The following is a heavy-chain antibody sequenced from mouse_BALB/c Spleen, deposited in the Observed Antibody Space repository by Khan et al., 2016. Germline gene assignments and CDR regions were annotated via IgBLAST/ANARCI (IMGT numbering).Heavy chain of an antibody. CDR3: RAIYFDY. D-gene: IGHD3-1*01. Sequence: EVKLEESGGGLVQPGGSMKLSCAASEFTFSDAWMDWVRQSQAKGLEWVGELRSNANNHATYFTEYVKGSFTISRDDSKMCVYLQMNSERADDTGSDNCRAIYFDYWGQGTTLTVSS. J-gene: IGHJ2*01. CDR2: LRSNANNHAT. V-gene: IGHV6-6*01. CDR1: EFTFSDAW.